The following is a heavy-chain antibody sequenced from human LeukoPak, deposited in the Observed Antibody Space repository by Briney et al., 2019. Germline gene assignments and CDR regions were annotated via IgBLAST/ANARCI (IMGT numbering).Heavy chain of an antibody. Sequence: GGSLRLSCAASGFTFSSYSMNWVRQAPGKGLEWVSSISSSSSYIYYADSVKGRFTISRDNAKNSLYLQMNSLRAEDTAVFYCARDSYLRELVAFDYWGQGTLVTVSS. J-gene: IGHJ4*02. CDR2: ISSSSSYI. CDR1: GFTFSSYS. CDR3: ARDSYLRELVAFDY. V-gene: IGHV3-21*01. D-gene: IGHD2-8*02.